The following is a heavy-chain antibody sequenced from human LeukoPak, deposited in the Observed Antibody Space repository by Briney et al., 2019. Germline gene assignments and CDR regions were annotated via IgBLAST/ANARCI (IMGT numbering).Heavy chain of an antibody. CDR2: IRSKANSYAT. V-gene: IGHV3-73*01. CDR1: GFTFSGSA. J-gene: IGHJ4*02. CDR3: ARVSANYGDPSVREVQPVY. Sequence: GGSLRLSCAASGFTFSGSAMHWVRQASGKGLEWVGRIRSKANSYATAYAASVKGRFTISRDNSKNTLYLQMNSLRAEDTAVYYCARVSANYGDPSVREVQPVYWGQGTLVTVSS. D-gene: IGHD4-17*01.